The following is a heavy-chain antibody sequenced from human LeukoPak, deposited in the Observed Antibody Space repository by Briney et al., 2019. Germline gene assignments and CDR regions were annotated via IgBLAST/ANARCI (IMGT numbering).Heavy chain of an antibody. Sequence: PGGSLRLSCAASGFTFSSYGMHWVRQAPGKGLEWVAFIRYDGSNKYYADSVKGRFTISRDNSKNTLYLQMNSLRAEDTAVYYCARNRRSYSRSAFDIWGQGTMVTVSS. CDR3: ARNRRSYSRSAFDI. V-gene: IGHV3-30*02. CDR1: GFTFSSYG. CDR2: IRYDGSNK. D-gene: IGHD1-26*01. J-gene: IGHJ3*02.